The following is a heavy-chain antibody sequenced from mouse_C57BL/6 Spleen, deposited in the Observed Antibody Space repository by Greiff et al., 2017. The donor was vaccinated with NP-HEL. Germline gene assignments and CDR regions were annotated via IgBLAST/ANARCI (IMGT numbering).Heavy chain of an antibody. J-gene: IGHJ1*03. Sequence: EVNLVESGGGLVQPGESLKLSCESNEYEFPSHDMSWVRKTPEKRLELVAAINSDGGSTYYPDTMERRFIISRDDTKKTLYLQMSSLRSEDTALYYCARRGIYYYGSSYPWYFDVWGTGTTVTVSS. D-gene: IGHD1-1*01. CDR2: INSDGGST. V-gene: IGHV5-2*03. CDR1: EYEFPSHD. CDR3: ARRGIYYYGSSYPWYFDV.